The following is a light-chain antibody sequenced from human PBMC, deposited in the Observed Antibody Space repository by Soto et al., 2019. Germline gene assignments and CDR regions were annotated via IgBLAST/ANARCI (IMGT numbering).Light chain of an antibody. Sequence: DIVMTQSPLSLPVTPGEPASISCRSSQSLLHRNGYNYLDWYLQKPGQSPQLLIYLGSDRASGVPDRFSGSGSGTDFTLKISRVGAEDVGVYYCMQALQTPLTFGGGTKVDIK. CDR2: LGS. CDR1: QSLLHRNGYNY. J-gene: IGKJ4*01. CDR3: MQALQTPLT. V-gene: IGKV2-28*01.